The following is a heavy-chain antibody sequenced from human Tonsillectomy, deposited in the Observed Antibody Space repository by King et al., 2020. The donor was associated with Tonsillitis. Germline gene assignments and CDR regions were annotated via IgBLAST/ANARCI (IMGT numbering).Heavy chain of an antibody. J-gene: IGHJ4*02. CDR2: IKSKTDNGTT. CDR3: TAGSAY. Sequence: VQLVESGGGLIKPGESLRLSCAASGFTFSSAWMNWVRQAPGKGLEWVGRIKSKTDNGTTDYAAPVKGRFTISRDESKKTLYLQMNSLKIEDTAVYYCTAGSAYWGRGTLVTVSS. CDR1: GFTFSSAW. V-gene: IGHV3-15*01.